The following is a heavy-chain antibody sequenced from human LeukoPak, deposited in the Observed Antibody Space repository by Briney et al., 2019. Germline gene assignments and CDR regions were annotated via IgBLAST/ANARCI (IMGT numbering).Heavy chain of an antibody. CDR2: MNPNSGNT. CDR1: GYTFTSYD. V-gene: IGHV1-8*03. D-gene: IGHD2-2*01. Sequence: ASVKVSCKASGYTFTSYDINWVRQATGQGLEWMGWMNPNSGNTGYAQKFQGRVTITRNTSISTAYMELSSLRSEDTAVYYCARGLYQWYQLRDLGVYSSPLFDYWGQGTLVTVSS. CDR3: ARGLYQWYQLRDLGVYSSPLFDY. J-gene: IGHJ4*02.